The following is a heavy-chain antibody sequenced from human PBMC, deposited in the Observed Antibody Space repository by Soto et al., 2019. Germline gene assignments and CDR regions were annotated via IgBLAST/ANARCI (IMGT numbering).Heavy chain of an antibody. Sequence: PSETLALTCTVSGGSFKSGSYSWSWIRQPPGKGLEWIGYIYYSGSTNYNPSLKSRVTISVETSKNQFSLKLSSVTPADAAVYYCARVLMRTSDYGGECTLVTVSP. CDR3: ARVLMRTSDY. J-gene: IGHJ4*02. D-gene: IGHD3-16*01. CDR1: GGSFKSGSYS. CDR2: IYYSGST. V-gene: IGHV4-61*01.